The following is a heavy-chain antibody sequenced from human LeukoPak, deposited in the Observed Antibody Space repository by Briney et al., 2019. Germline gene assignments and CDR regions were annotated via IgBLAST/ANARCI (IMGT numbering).Heavy chain of an antibody. D-gene: IGHD1-26*01. V-gene: IGHV1-2*02. Sequence: EASVKVSCKASGYTFTGYYMHWVRQAPGQGLEWMGWINPNSGGTNYAQKFQGRVTMTRDTSISTAYMELSRLRSDDTAAYYCARDEGSGEWELLFAFDIWGQGTMVTVSS. CDR3: ARDEGSGEWELLFAFDI. CDR2: INPNSGGT. J-gene: IGHJ3*02. CDR1: GYTFTGYY.